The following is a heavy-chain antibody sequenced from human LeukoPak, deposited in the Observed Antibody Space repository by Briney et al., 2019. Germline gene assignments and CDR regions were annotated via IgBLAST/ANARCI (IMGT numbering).Heavy chain of an antibody. Sequence: ASVKVSCKASGYTFTSYGISWVRQAPGQGLEWMGWISAYNGNTNYAQKFQGRATMTRDTSTSTVYMKLSSLRSEDTAVYYCAREIGPVQLHLWGSAFDYWGQGTLVTVSS. CDR3: AREIGPVQLHLWGSAFDY. V-gene: IGHV1-18*01. J-gene: IGHJ4*02. CDR1: GYTFTSYG. CDR2: ISAYNGNT. D-gene: IGHD5-18*01.